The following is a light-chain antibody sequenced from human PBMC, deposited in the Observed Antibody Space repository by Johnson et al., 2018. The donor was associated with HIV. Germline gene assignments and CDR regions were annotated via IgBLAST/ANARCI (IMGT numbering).Light chain of an antibody. Sequence: QSVLTQPPSVSAAPGHQVTISCSGSSSNIANNYVSWYQQFPGTAPKLLIYENNKRPSGIPDRFSGSKSGTSATLGITGLQTGDEADYYCGTWDSSLSAVYVFGTGTKVTVL. CDR3: GTWDSSLSAVYV. CDR2: ENN. J-gene: IGLJ1*01. V-gene: IGLV1-51*02. CDR1: SSNIANNY.